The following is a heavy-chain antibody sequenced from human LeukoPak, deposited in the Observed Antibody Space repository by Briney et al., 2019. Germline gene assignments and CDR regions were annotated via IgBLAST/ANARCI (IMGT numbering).Heavy chain of an antibody. CDR3: ARMVDTAMVPDDAFDI. CDR2: INPNSGGT. CDR1: GYTFTGYY. D-gene: IGHD5-18*01. J-gene: IGHJ3*02. V-gene: IGHV1-2*02. Sequence: ASVKVPCKASGYTFTGYYMHWVRQAPGQGLEWMGWINPNSGGTNYAQKFQGRVTMTRDTSISTAYMELSRLRSDDTAVYYCARMVDTAMVPDDAFDIWGQGTMVTVSS.